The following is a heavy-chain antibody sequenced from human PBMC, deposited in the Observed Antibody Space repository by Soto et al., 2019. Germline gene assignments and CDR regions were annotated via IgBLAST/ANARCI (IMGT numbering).Heavy chain of an antibody. CDR3: ARGSAFIGLDY. CDR2: IGTSGSYI. J-gene: IGHJ4*02. V-gene: IGHV3-21*01. Sequence: PGGSLRLSCAVSGFLFSRYSMNWVRQAPGKGLEWVSSIGTSGSYIYDTDSVKGRFTISRDNTKDSLYLQMNSLRAEDTAIYYCARGSAFIGLDYWGQGTPVTV. D-gene: IGHD1-26*01. CDR1: GFLFSRYS.